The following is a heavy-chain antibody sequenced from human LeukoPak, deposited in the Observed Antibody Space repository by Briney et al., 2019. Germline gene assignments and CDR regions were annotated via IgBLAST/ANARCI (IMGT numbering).Heavy chain of an antibody. Sequence: PSETLSLTCTVSGGSITSYYWSWIRQPAGKGLEWIGRIHTTGSTNYNPSLKSRVTMSVDTSKNQFSLKLSSVTAADTAVYYCASDRYYYDSSGYIRMDVWGKGTTVTISS. V-gene: IGHV4-4*07. J-gene: IGHJ6*03. CDR3: ASDRYYYDSSGYIRMDV. CDR1: GGSITSYY. CDR2: IHTTGST. D-gene: IGHD3-22*01.